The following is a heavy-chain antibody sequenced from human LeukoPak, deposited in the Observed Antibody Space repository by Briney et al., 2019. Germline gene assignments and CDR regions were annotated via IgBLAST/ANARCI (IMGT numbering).Heavy chain of an antibody. CDR2: IKQDGSEE. D-gene: IGHD6-19*01. CDR1: GFTFSRYW. Sequence: PGGSLRLSCAASGFTFSRYWMTWVRQAPGKGLEWVANIKQDGSEEYYVDSVKGRFTISRDNAKNSLYLQMNSLRAEDTAVYYCARVRVPYTSGGDYFDYWGQGTLVTVSS. CDR3: ARVRVPYTSGGDYFDY. V-gene: IGHV3-7*01. J-gene: IGHJ4*02.